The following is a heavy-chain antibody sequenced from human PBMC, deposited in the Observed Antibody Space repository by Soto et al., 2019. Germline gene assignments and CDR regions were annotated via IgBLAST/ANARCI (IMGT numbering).Heavy chain of an antibody. Sequence: PSEILSLTCTVSGGSISSYYWSWIRQPAGKGLEWIGRIYTSGSTNYNPSLKSRVTMSVDTSKNQFSLKLSSVTAADTAVYYCARDPPLYSRPTKGSYYGTDVWGQGTTVTVSS. V-gene: IGHV4-4*07. CDR2: IYTSGST. D-gene: IGHD5-18*01. J-gene: IGHJ6*02. CDR1: GGSISSYY. CDR3: ARDPPLYSRPTKGSYYGTDV.